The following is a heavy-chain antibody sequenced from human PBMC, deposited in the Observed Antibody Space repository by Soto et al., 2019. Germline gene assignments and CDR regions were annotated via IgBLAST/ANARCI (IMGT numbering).Heavy chain of an antibody. V-gene: IGHV3-48*01. CDR3: AKDPELAIVVVPAAIDY. D-gene: IGHD2-2*01. CDR2: ISSSSSTI. J-gene: IGHJ4*02. Sequence: GGSLRLSCAASGFTFSSYSMNWVRQAPGKGLEWVSYISSSSSTIYYADSVKGRFTISRDNAKNSLYLQMNSLRAEDTAVYYCAKDPELAIVVVPAAIDYWGQGTLVTVSS. CDR1: GFTFSSYS.